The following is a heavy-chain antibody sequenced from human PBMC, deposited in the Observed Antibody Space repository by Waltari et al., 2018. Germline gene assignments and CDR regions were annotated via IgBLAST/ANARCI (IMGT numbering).Heavy chain of an antibody. Sequence: QLQLQASGPGLVKPSETLSTTCTVSGGSISRSSSYWGWIRQPPGKGLEWIGSIYYSGSTYYNPSLKSRVTISVDTSKNQFSLKLSSVTAADTAVYYCARGGGGNSDYWGQGTLVTVSS. V-gene: IGHV4-39*01. CDR1: GGSISRSSSY. D-gene: IGHD3-16*01. J-gene: IGHJ4*02. CDR2: IYYSGST. CDR3: ARGGGGNSDY.